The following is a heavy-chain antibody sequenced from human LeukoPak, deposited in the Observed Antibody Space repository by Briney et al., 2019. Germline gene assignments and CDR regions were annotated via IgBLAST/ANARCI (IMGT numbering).Heavy chain of an antibody. Sequence: SETLSLTCTVSGGSISSYYWSWIRQPPGKGLEWIGYIYYSGSTNYNPSLKSRVTISVGTSKNQFSLKLNSVTAADTAVYYCARHSLSRQHIVVVTAVHWYFDLWGRGTLVTVSS. D-gene: IGHD2-21*02. J-gene: IGHJ2*01. CDR2: IYYSGST. CDR1: GGSISSYY. V-gene: IGHV4-59*08. CDR3: ARHSLSRQHIVVVTAVHWYFDL.